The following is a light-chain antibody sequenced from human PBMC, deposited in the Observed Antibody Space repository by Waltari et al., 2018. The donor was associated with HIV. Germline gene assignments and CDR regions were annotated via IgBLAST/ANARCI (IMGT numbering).Light chain of an antibody. CDR2: KDI. V-gene: IGLV3-25*03. CDR3: QSTDSGGTHVV. J-gene: IGLJ2*01. CDR1: ALPMKY. Sequence: YELTQSPSMSVSPGQTARISCSGDALPMKYCFWYQQKPGQAPVLLIYKDIERPSGVPERFSASSSGTTVILTISGVQAEDEAVYYCQSTDSGGTHVVFGGGTKLTVL.